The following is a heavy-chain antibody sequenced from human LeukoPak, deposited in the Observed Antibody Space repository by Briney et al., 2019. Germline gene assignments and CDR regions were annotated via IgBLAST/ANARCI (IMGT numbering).Heavy chain of an antibody. D-gene: IGHD3-22*01. Sequence: ASVTVSCKTSGYTFTGYYMHWVRQAPGQGLEWMGWINPNTGGTNYAQKFQGRVTMTSDTSISTAYMELSSLKSDDTAMYYCARAPMTVVIFPPRLDFWGQGTLVTVSS. CDR3: ARAPMTVVIFPPRLDF. CDR2: INPNTGGT. J-gene: IGHJ4*02. CDR1: GYTFTGYY. V-gene: IGHV1-2*02.